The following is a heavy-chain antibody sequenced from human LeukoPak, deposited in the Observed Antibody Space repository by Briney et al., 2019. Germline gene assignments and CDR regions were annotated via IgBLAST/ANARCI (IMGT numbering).Heavy chain of an antibody. V-gene: IGHV4-4*02. Sequence: SETLSLTCGVSGGSITSTNWRGWVRQPPGQGLEWIGEVSLSGLTNYNPPLSSRVIMALDTSKNHLSLHLTSVTAADTAVYYCSRENGAFSPFGYWGQGYLVTVLS. CDR3: SRENGAFSPFGY. CDR2: VSLSGLT. D-gene: IGHD2-8*01. CDR1: GGSITSTNW. J-gene: IGHJ4*02.